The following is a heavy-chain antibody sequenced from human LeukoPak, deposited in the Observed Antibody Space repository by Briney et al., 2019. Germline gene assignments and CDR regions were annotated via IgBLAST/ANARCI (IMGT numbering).Heavy chain of an antibody. CDR3: ARDHYDSSGYDY. Sequence: GGSLRLSCAASGFTFSSYAMHWVRQAPGKGLEWVAVISYDGSNKYYADSVKGRFTISRDNSKNTLYLQMNSLRAEDTAVYYCARDHYDSSGYDYWGQGTPVTVSS. CDR2: ISYDGSNK. V-gene: IGHV3-30*04. D-gene: IGHD3-22*01. CDR1: GFTFSSYA. J-gene: IGHJ4*02.